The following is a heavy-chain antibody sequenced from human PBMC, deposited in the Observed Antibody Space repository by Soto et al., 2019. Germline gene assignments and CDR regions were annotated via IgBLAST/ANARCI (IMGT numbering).Heavy chain of an antibody. CDR2: IYYSGST. CDR1: GGSVSSGSYF. V-gene: IGHV4-61*01. J-gene: IGHJ4*02. D-gene: IGHD2-21*02. Sequence: SETLSLTCTVSGGSVSSGSYFWSWIRQPPGKGLEWIGYIYYSGSTNYNPSLKSRATISVDTSKNQFSLKLSSVTAADTAFYYCAREIGGDWQDDWGQGTRVTVAS. CDR3: AREIGGDWQDD.